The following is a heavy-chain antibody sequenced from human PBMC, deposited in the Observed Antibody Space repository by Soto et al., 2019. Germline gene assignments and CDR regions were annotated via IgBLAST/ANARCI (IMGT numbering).Heavy chain of an antibody. Sequence: QLQLQESGPGLVKPSETLSLTCTVSGGSISSSSYYWGWIRQPPGKGLEWIGSIYYSGSTYYNPSLKSRVTISVDKSKNQFSLKLSSVTAADTAVYYCARPIAVAGTGWFDPWGQGTLVTVSS. CDR3: ARPIAVAGTGWFDP. V-gene: IGHV4-39*01. CDR2: IYYSGST. D-gene: IGHD6-19*01. CDR1: GGSISSSSYY. J-gene: IGHJ5*02.